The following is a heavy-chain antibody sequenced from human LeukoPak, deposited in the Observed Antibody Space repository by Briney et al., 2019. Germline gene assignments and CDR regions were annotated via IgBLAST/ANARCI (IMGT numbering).Heavy chain of an antibody. D-gene: IGHD6-19*01. Sequence: GGSLRLSCAASGFTFSSYAMSWVRQAPGKGLERVSAISGSGGSTYYADSVKGRFTISRDNSKNTLYLQMNSLRAEDTAVYYCAKGSSGGIAVAGFPYWGQGTLVTVSS. CDR2: ISGSGGST. J-gene: IGHJ4*02. V-gene: IGHV3-23*01. CDR1: GFTFSSYA. CDR3: AKGSSGGIAVAGFPY.